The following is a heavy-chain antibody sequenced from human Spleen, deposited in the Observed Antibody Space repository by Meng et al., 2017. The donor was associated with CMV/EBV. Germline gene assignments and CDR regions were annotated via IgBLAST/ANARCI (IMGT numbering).Heavy chain of an antibody. J-gene: IGHJ4*02. CDR2: IRNKANSYTT. V-gene: IGHV3-72*01. CDR3: TRGWRYLDY. D-gene: IGHD3-10*01. CDR1: GFTFSDHY. Sequence: GESLKISCAASGFTFSDHYMDWGRQAPGKGLEWVGRIRNKANSYTTEYAASVKGRFTISRDDSKSIAYLQMNSLKTDDTAVYYCTRGWRYLDYWGQGTLVTVSS.